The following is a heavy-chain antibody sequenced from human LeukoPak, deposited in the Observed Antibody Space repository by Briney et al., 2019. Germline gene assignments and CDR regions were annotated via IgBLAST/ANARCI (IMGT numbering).Heavy chain of an antibody. V-gene: IGHV2-5*02. CDR2: MYWDDDK. D-gene: IGHD6-13*01. CDR3: AHNGDDSSRNWFDN. J-gene: IGHJ5*02. CDR1: GFSLSTSGVA. Sequence: SGPTLVKPTQTLRLTCTFSGFSLSTSGVAVGWIRQPPGKTLEWLALMYWDDDKRYSPSLKSRLTVTKDTSKNQVVLTMTNMDPVDTATYYCAHNGDDSSRNWFDNWGQGILVTVSS.